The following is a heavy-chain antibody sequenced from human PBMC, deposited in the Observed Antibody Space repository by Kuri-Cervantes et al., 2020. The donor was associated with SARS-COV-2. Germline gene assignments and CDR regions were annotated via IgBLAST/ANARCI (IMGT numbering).Heavy chain of an antibody. Sequence: GSLRLSCVASGFTFSSNSMNWVRQAPGKGLEWVSYISGSGFSIYYADSLKGRFTISRDNAKNSLYLQMNSLTAEDTAVYYCARGGRHYFDYWGQGSLVTVSS. D-gene: IGHD1-26*01. J-gene: IGHJ4*02. V-gene: IGHV3-48*01. CDR1: GFTFSSNS. CDR3: ARGGRHYFDY. CDR2: ISGSGFSI.